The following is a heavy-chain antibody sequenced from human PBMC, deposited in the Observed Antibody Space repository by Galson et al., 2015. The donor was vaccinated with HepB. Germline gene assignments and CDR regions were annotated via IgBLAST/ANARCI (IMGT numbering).Heavy chain of an antibody. CDR2: EKDSSYR. CDR3: TKQAGNLIRSWHFDY. Sequence: SLRLSRAASGFTFSDFAMSWVRQAPGKGLEWVSGCEKDSSYRYYADSMTGRFTISRDNSKNTLFLQLNSLKADDPAVRYFTKQAGNLIRSWHFDYWGQGSLVIVSS. J-gene: IGHJ4*02. CDR1: GFTFSDFA. V-gene: IGHV3-23*03.